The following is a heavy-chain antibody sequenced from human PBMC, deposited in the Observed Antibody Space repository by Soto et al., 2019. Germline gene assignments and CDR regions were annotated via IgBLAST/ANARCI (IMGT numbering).Heavy chain of an antibody. CDR2: ISYDGSNQ. CDR1: GFTFSNYG. Sequence: QVQLVESGGGVVQPGRSLRLSCAASGFTFSNYGMHWVRQAPGKGLEWVAVISYDGSNQYYADSVKGRFIISRDNSKNTLYLQMDSLTAEDTAVYYCAKDSSSTRWGGFDPWGQGTLVTVSS. CDR3: AKDSSSTRWGGFDP. D-gene: IGHD2-2*01. V-gene: IGHV3-30*18. J-gene: IGHJ5*02.